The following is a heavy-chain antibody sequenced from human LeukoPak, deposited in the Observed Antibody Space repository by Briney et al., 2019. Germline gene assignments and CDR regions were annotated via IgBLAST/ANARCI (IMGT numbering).Heavy chain of an antibody. J-gene: IGHJ4*02. CDR1: GVTFSSDG. V-gene: IGHV3-21*06. Sequence: GGSLRLSCAASGVTFSSDGMDWVRHAPGQGLEGGSSITGNRKYILYADSVKGRFTSSRDNAKSSLFLQMDSLRAEDTAVYYCVRERTCSGSSCVAYYFDSWGQGTLVTVSS. CDR2: ITGNRKYI. CDR3: VRERTCSGSSCVAYYFDS. D-gene: IGHD2-2*01.